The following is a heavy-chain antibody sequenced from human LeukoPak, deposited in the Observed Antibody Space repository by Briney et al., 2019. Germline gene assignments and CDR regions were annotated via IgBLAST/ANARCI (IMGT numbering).Heavy chain of an antibody. CDR2: ISYDGSNK. CDR3: ARDRGLRQWLYDWFDP. J-gene: IGHJ5*02. D-gene: IGHD6-19*01. Sequence: GGSLRLSCAASGFTFSSYAMHWVRQALGKGLEWVAVISYDGSNKYYADSVKGRFTISRDNSKNTLYLQMNSLRAEDTAVYYCARDRGLRQWLYDWFDPWGQGTLVTVSS. V-gene: IGHV3-30-3*01. CDR1: GFTFSSYA.